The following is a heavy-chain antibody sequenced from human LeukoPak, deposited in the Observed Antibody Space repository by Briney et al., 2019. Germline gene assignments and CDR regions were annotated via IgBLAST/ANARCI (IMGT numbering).Heavy chain of an antibody. D-gene: IGHD5-18*01. J-gene: IGHJ4*02. CDR2: ISSSSRTI. V-gene: IGHV3-48*01. Sequence: GGSLRLSCAASGFTFSSYSMNCVRQAPGKGLEWVSYISSSSRTIYYADSVKGRFTISRDNAKNSLYLQMNSLRAEDTAVYYCARGGGYSFGYPNYFDSWGQGTLVTVSS. CDR3: ARGGGYSFGYPNYFDS. CDR1: GFTFSSYS.